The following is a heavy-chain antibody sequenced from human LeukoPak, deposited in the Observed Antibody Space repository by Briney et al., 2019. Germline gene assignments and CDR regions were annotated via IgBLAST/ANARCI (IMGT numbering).Heavy chain of an antibody. CDR3: ARGDGLELRDI. D-gene: IGHD1-7*01. CDR2: INPNSGCT. V-gene: IGHV1-2*02. CDR1: GCTFTGYH. Sequence: ASVKVSCKASGCTFTGYHMHWVRQAPGQGLEWMGGINPNSGCTNYAQKFQGRVTMTRDTSISTAYMELSRLRSDDTAVYYWARGDGLELRDIWGQGTMVTVSS. J-gene: IGHJ3*02.